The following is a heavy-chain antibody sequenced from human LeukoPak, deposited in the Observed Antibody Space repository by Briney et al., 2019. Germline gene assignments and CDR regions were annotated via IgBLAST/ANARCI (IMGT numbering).Heavy chain of an antibody. CDR1: GYTFTGYY. D-gene: IGHD6-13*01. V-gene: IGHV1-2*02. CDR2: INPNSGGT. Sequence: GASVEVSCKASGYTFTGYYMHWVRQAPGQGLEWMGWINPNSGGTNYAQKFQGRVTMTRDTSISTAYMELSRLRSDDTAVYYCARDSAEQLADGFDIWGQGTMVTVSS. J-gene: IGHJ3*02. CDR3: ARDSAEQLADGFDI.